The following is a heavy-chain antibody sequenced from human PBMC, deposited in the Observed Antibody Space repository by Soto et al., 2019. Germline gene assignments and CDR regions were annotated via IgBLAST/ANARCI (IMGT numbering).Heavy chain of an antibody. CDR2: IWYDGSNK. V-gene: IGHV3-33*01. CDR3: ARKEGYYDSSGYYFALDI. D-gene: IGHD3-22*01. Sequence: LRLSCAASGFTFSSYGMHWVRQAPGKGLEWVAVIWYDGSNKYYADSVKGRFTISRDNTKNSLYLQMNNLRAEDTAVYYCARKEGYYDSSGYYFALDIWGQGTMVTVSS. CDR1: GFTFSSYG. J-gene: IGHJ3*02.